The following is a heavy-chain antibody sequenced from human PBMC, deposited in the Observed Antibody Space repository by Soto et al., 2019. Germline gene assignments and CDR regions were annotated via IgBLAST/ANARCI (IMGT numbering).Heavy chain of an antibody. V-gene: IGHV4-59*11. CDR1: GGSISPHY. CDR3: ARAMDSFSSGYYRGAYFDY. D-gene: IGHD3-22*01. CDR2: VYYTGST. J-gene: IGHJ4*02. Sequence: QVQLQESGPGLVKPSETLSLTCAVSGGSISPHYWSWIRQSPGKGLEWIGYVYYTGSTDYNPSLKSRVSISVDTYKNQFALKLSSVTAAATAVYYCARAMDSFSSGYYRGAYFDYWGQGALVTVSS.